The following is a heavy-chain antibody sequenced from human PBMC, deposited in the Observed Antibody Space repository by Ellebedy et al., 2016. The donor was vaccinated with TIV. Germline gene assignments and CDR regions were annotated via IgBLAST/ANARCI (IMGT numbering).Heavy chain of an antibody. CDR1: GGSISNYY. CDR3: ARRRDGSGRIPLDNWFDP. J-gene: IGHJ5*02. Sequence: MPSETLSLTCTVSGGSISNYYWNWIRQPPGKGLEWIGHVYYTGSTRNNPSLNSRVPISVDTSKNQFSMQLSSVTAADTAVYDCARRRDGSGRIPLDNWFDPWGQGTLVTVSS. CDR2: VYYTGST. V-gene: IGHV4-59*01. D-gene: IGHD3-10*01.